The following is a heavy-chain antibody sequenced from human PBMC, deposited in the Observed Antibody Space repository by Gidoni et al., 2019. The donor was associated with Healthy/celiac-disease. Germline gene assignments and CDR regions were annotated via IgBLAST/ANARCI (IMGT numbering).Heavy chain of an antibody. CDR1: GFTFDDYA. J-gene: IGHJ3*02. Sequence: EVQLVESGGGLVQPGRSLRLSCAASGFTFDDYAMHWVRQAPGKGLGWVSGISWNSGSIGYADSVKGRFTISRDNAKNSLYLQMNSLRAEDTALYYCAKGDYYDSSGYYGPLFDIWGQGTMVTVSS. V-gene: IGHV3-9*01. CDR2: ISWNSGSI. D-gene: IGHD3-22*01. CDR3: AKGDYYDSSGYYGPLFDI.